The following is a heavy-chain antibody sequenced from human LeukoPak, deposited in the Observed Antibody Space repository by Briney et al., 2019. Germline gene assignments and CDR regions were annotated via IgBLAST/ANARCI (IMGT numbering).Heavy chain of an antibody. V-gene: IGHV4-31*03. Sequence: SETLSLTCTVSGGSISSGGYYWSWIRQHPGKGLEWIGYIYYSGSTYYNPSLKSRVTISVDTSKNQFSLKLSSVTAADTAVYYYARASLMVRGVIIWFDPWGQGTLVTVSS. CDR3: ARASLMVRGVIIWFDP. CDR1: GGSISSGGYY. CDR2: IYYSGST. J-gene: IGHJ5*02. D-gene: IGHD3-10*01.